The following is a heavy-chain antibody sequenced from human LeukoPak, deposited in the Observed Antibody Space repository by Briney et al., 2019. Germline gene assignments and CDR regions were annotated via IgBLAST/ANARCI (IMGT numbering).Heavy chain of an antibody. Sequence: SETLSLTCTVSGGSISSYYWSWIRQPPGKGLEWIGYIYYSGSTNYNPSLKSRVTISVDTSKNQFSLKLSSVTAADTAVYYCARVKRDAFDIWGQGTMVIVSS. CDR1: GGSISSYY. CDR3: ARVKRDAFDI. CDR2: IYYSGST. J-gene: IGHJ3*02. V-gene: IGHV4-59*01.